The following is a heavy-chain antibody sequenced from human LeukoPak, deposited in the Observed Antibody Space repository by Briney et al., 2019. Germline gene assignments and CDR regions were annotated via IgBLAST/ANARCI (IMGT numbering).Heavy chain of an antibody. CDR1: GGTFSSYA. J-gene: IGHJ4*02. Sequence: ASVKVSCKASGGTFSSYAISWVRQAPGQGLEWMGRIIPILGIANYAQKFQGRVTITADKSTSTAYMELSSLRSEDTAVYYCARSERWLRSPRDDYWGQGTLVTVSS. V-gene: IGHV1-69*04. CDR2: IIPILGIA. CDR3: ARSERWLRSPRDDY. D-gene: IGHD5-24*01.